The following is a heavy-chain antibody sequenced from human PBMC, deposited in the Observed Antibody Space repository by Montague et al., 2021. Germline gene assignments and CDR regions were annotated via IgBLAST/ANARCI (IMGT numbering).Heavy chain of an antibody. Sequence: CAISGDSVSSIDVTRNWIGHSPSLGLAWLGRSYYRSKWYNEYAISVKSRITVNPDTSKNQFSLLLNSVTPEDTAVYYCARGWQKRFDPWGQGTLVTVSS. CDR3: ARGWQKRFDP. CDR1: GDSVSSIDVT. J-gene: IGHJ5*02. D-gene: IGHD5-24*01. V-gene: IGHV6-1*01. CDR2: SYYRSKWYN.